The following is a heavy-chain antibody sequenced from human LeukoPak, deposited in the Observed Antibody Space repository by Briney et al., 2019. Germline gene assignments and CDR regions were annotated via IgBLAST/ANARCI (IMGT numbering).Heavy chain of an antibody. CDR3: ARPYYDFWSGDSPYGY. CDR2: ISSSSSYI. V-gene: IGHV3-21*01. J-gene: IGHJ4*02. D-gene: IGHD3-3*01. CDR1: GFTFSSYS. Sequence: PGGSLRLSCAASGFTFSSYSMNWVRQAPGKGLEWVSSISSSSSYIYYADSVKGRFTISRDNAKNSLHLQMNSLRAEDTAVYYCARPYYDFWSGDSPYGYWGQGTLVTVSS.